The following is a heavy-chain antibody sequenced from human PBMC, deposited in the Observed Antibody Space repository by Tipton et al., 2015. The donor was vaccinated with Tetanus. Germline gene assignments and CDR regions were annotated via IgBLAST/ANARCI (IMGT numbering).Heavy chain of an antibody. CDR1: GFTFSNYA. J-gene: IGHJ5*01. D-gene: IGHD4-17*01. CDR2: ISGGGRST. V-gene: IGHV3-23*01. CDR3: AKDRGHFGASPRFDS. Sequence: SLRLSCAASGFTFSNYALSWVRQAPGKGLEWVASISGGGRSTHYAESVQGRFTISRDNAQNFVYLQLTSLRPEDTAFYYCAKDRGHFGASPRFDSWGQGTLVVVSS.